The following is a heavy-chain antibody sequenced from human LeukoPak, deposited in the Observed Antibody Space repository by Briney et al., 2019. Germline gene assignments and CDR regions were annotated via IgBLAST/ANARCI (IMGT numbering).Heavy chain of an antibody. Sequence: GRSLRLSCAASGFTFSSYSMSWVRQAPGKGLEWVSSIGSSSSYIYYADSVKGRFTISRDNAKNSLYLQMNSLRAEDTAVDYCARETMVRGVTPFDYWGQGTLVTVSS. D-gene: IGHD3-10*01. CDR2: IGSSSSYI. J-gene: IGHJ4*02. V-gene: IGHV3-21*01. CDR3: ARETMVRGVTPFDY. CDR1: GFTFSSYS.